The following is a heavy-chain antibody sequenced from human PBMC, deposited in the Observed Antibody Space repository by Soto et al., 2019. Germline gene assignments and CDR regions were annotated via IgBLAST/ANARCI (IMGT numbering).Heavy chain of an antibody. CDR1: GYTFTSYG. V-gene: IGHV1-18*04. CDR2: ISAYNGNT. CDR3: AREGYYDSSGYALYYYYGMDV. J-gene: IGHJ6*02. D-gene: IGHD3-22*01. Sequence: QVQLVQSGAEVKKPGASVKVSCKASGYTFTSYGISWVRQAPGQGLAWMGWISAYNGNTNYAQKLQGRVTMTTDTSTSTAYMELRSLRSDDTAVYYCAREGYYDSSGYALYYYYGMDVWGQGTTVTVSS.